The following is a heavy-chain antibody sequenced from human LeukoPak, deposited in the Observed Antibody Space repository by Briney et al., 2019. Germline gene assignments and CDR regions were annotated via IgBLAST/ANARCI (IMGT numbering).Heavy chain of an antibody. D-gene: IGHD3-3*01. Sequence: GGSLRLSCAASGFTFSSYNTKWVRQAPGKGLEWVSSISSRSSYIFYADSVKGRFTISRDNAKKSLYLQMNSLRAEDTAVYYCACGVNYFDYWGQGTLVTVSS. CDR3: ACGVNYFDY. CDR1: GFTFSSYN. J-gene: IGHJ4*02. CDR2: ISSRSSYI. V-gene: IGHV3-21*01.